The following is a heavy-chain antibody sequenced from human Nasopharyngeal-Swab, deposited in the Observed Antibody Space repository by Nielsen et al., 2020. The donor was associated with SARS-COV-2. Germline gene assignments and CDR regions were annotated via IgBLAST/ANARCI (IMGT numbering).Heavy chain of an antibody. D-gene: IGHD6-13*01. CDR1: GFTISTNY. J-gene: IGHJ2*01. Sequence: GESLKISCAASGFTISTNYMSWVRQAPGKGLEWVSIIYSGGSTYYADSVKGRFTISRDNSKNTLYLQMNSLRAEDTAVYYCARDPLSSWQAIGNWYFDLWGRGTLVTVSS. CDR2: IYSGGST. V-gene: IGHV3-53*01. CDR3: ARDPLSSWQAIGNWYFDL.